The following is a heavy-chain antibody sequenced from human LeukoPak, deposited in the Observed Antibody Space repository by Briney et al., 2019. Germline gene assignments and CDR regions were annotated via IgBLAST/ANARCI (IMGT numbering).Heavy chain of an antibody. J-gene: IGHJ4*02. CDR1: GGSVSGYY. CDR3: ARIHRYCSGGACYVLDN. D-gene: IGHD2-15*01. V-gene: IGHV4-59*02. Sequence: SETLSLTCVVSGGSVSGYYWGWIRQPPGGGLEWIGYVYYSGSTNYNPSFKSRITISVDTSRNQFSLQLSSVTAADTAVYYCARIHRYCSGGACYVLDNWGQGTLVAVSS. CDR2: VYYSGST.